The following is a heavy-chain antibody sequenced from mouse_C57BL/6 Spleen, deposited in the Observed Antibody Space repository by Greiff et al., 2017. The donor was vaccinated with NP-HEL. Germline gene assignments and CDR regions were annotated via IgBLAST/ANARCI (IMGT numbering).Heavy chain of an antibody. CDR1: GYTFTSYW. J-gene: IGHJ4*01. CDR3: ARGGVYYYGSSPYYYAMDY. V-gene: IGHV1-64*01. Sequence: QVQLQQPGAELVKPGASVKLSCKASGYTFTSYWMHWVKQRPGQGLEWIGMIHPNSGSTNYNEKFKSKATLTVDKSSSTAYMQLSSLTSEDSAVYYCARGGVYYYGSSPYYYAMDYWGQGTSVTVSS. CDR2: IHPNSGST. D-gene: IGHD1-1*01.